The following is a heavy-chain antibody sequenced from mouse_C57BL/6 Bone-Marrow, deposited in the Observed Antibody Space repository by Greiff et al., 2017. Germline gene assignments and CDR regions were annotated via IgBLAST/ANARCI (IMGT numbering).Heavy chain of an antibody. CDR2: IDPSDSYT. D-gene: IGHD1-1*01. V-gene: IGHV1-69*01. Sequence: VQLQQPGAELVMPGASVKLSCKASGYTFTSYWMHWVKQRPGQGLEWIGEIDPSDSYTNYNQKFKGKSTLTVDKSSSTAYMQRSGLTSEDSAVYYCAREGGYYDGSSWYFDVWGTGTTVTVSS. CDR1: GYTFTSYW. J-gene: IGHJ1*03. CDR3: AREGGYYDGSSWYFDV.